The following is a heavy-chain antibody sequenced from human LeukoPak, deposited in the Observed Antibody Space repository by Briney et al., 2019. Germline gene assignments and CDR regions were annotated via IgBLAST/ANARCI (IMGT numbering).Heavy chain of an antibody. Sequence: SETLSLTCSVSGASLTRPTYYQWSWIRQPPGKGLELIGSLFSTGSATLNPSLKSRVTMSLDTSKSQFSLKLSSVTAADTAVYYCARVNHGSGFDYWGQGTLVTVSS. V-gene: IGHV4-61*01. CDR3: ARVNHGSGFDY. CDR1: GASLTRPTYY. D-gene: IGHD3-10*01. J-gene: IGHJ4*02. CDR2: LFSTGSA.